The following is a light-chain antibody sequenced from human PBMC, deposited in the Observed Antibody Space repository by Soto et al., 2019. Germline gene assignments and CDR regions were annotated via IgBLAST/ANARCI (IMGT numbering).Light chain of an antibody. Sequence: EIVLTKSPGTLSVSPGERATLSCRASHSVSSRYLAWYQQKSGQAPRLLIYAASSRATGIPDRFSGSGSATDFTLTISRLEPEDFAVYYCQQYGSFPYTFGQGTKLEIK. CDR1: HSVSSRY. J-gene: IGKJ2*01. V-gene: IGKV3-20*01. CDR2: AAS. CDR3: QQYGSFPYT.